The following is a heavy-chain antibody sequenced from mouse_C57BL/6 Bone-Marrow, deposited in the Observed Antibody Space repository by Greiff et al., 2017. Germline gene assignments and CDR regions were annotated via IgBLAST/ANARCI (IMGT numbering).Heavy chain of an antibody. Sequence: EVKLVESGGGLVQPKGSLKLSCAASGFSFNTYAMNWVRQAPGKGLEWVARIRSKSNNYATYYADSVKDSFTISRDDSESMLYLQMNNLKTEDTAMYYCVRQIYYYGSSGVDYAMDYWGQGTSVTVSS. CDR2: IRSKSNNYAT. J-gene: IGHJ4*01. CDR3: VRQIYYYGSSGVDYAMDY. CDR1: GFSFNTYA. V-gene: IGHV10-1*01. D-gene: IGHD1-1*01.